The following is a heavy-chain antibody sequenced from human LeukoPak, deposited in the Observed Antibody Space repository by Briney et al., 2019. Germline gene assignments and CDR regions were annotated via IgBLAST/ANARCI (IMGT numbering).Heavy chain of an antibody. CDR3: ARALSLDY. Sequence: PGGSLRLSCAASGFTFSTYWMSWVRQAPGKGLEWVANIKPDGSEKYYVASVKGRFTISRDNAKNSLYLQMNSLRSDDTAVYYCARALSLDYWGQGTLVAVSS. CDR1: GFTFSTYW. V-gene: IGHV3-7*05. J-gene: IGHJ4*02. CDR2: IKPDGSEK.